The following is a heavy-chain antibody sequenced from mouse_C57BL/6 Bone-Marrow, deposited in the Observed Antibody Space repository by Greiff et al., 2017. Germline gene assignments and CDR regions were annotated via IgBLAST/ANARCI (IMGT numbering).Heavy chain of an antibody. Sequence: QVQLQQPGAELVKPGASVKMSCKASGYTFTSYWITWVKQRPGQGLEWIGDIYPGSGSTNYNEKFKSKATLTVDTSSSTAYMQLSSLTSEDSAVYYCARDTTVTRPGYAMDYWGQGTSVTVSS. J-gene: IGHJ4*01. CDR2: IYPGSGST. V-gene: IGHV1-55*01. D-gene: IGHD1-1*01. CDR1: GYTFTSYW. CDR3: ARDTTVTRPGYAMDY.